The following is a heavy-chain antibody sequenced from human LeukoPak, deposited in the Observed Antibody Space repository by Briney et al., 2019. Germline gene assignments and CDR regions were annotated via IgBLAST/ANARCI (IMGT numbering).Heavy chain of an antibody. CDR1: GYTLTELS. D-gene: IGHD1-26*01. CDR2: FDPEDGET. V-gene: IGHV1-24*01. Sequence: GASVKVSCKVSGYTLTELSMHWVRQAPGKGLEWMGGFDPEDGETIYAQKFQGRVTTTEDTSTDTAYMELSSLRSEDTAVYYCATGLSIVSGIVGDPWPHYWGQGTLVTVSS. CDR3: ATGLSIVSGIVGDPWPHY. J-gene: IGHJ4*02.